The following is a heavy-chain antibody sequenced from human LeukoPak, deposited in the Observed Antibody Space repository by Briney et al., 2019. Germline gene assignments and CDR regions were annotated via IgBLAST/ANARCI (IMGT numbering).Heavy chain of an antibody. D-gene: IGHD3-3*01. CDR3: ARGSVLRHFNY. J-gene: IGHJ4*02. Sequence: SETLSLTCTVSGGSISSYYWSWIRQPPGKGLERIGYIYYSGSTNYNPSLKSRVTISVDTSKNQFSLKLSSVTAADTAVYYCARGSVLRHFNYWGQGTLVTVSS. CDR2: IYYSGST. CDR1: GGSISSYY. V-gene: IGHV4-59*08.